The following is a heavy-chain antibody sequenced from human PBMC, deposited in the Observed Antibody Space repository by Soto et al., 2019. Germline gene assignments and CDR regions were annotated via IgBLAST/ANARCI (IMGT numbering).Heavy chain of an antibody. CDR1: GDTFNFYT. V-gene: IGHV1-69*02. J-gene: IGHJ4*02. CDR2: FNPILSFS. Sequence: QVQLVQSGAEVKKPGSSVKVSFKASGDTFNFYTINWVRQAPGLGLEWMGRFNPILSFSNSALKFQGRVTLTADKSTSTAYLVLSILRSDDTAIYYCATSFGSGSRAVDYWGQGALVTVSS. D-gene: IGHD3-10*01. CDR3: ATSFGSGSRAVDY.